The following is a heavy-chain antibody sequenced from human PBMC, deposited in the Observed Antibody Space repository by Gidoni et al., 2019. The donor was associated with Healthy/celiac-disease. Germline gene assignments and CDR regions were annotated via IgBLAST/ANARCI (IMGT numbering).Heavy chain of an antibody. V-gene: IGHV3-7*01. CDR2: IKQDVSEK. Sequence: EVQLVESGGGLVQPGGSLRLSCEASGFTFSSYWMSWVRQAPGKGLECVANIKQDVSEKYYVDSVKGRFTISRDNAKNSLYLQMNSLRAEDTAVYYCASAYYDDAFDIWGQGTMVTVSS. J-gene: IGHJ3*02. CDR3: ASAYYDDAFDI. CDR1: GFTFSSYW. D-gene: IGHD3-22*01.